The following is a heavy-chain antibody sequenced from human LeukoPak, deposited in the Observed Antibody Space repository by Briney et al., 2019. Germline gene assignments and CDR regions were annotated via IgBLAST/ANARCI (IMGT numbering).Heavy chain of an antibody. Sequence: PGGSPRLSCAASGFTLSHYWMSWVRQAPGKGLEWVANIREDGNEKYYVDSVKGRFTISRDNAKNSLYLQMSSLRAEDTAVYYCATSTGWRFDYWGQGTLVTVSS. J-gene: IGHJ4*02. V-gene: IGHV3-7*01. D-gene: IGHD6-19*01. CDR2: IREDGNEK. CDR3: ATSTGWRFDY. CDR1: GFTLSHYW.